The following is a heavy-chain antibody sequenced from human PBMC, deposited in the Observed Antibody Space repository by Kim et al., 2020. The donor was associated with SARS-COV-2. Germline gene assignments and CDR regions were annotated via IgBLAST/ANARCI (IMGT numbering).Heavy chain of an antibody. CDR2: ISYDGSNK. CDR1: GFTFSSYA. V-gene: IGHV3-30-3*01. CDR3: ARDRHPSYSTSGWFDP. J-gene: IGHJ5*02. Sequence: GGSLRLSCAASGFTFSSYAMHWVRQAPGKGLEWVAVISYDGSNKYYADSVKGRFTISRDNSKNTLYLQMNSLRAEDTAVYYCARDRHPSYSTSGWFDPWGQGTLVTVSS. D-gene: IGHD6-6*01.